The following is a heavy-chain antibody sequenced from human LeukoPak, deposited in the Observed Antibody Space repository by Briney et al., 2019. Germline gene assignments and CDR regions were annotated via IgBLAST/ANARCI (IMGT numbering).Heavy chain of an antibody. CDR3: AKSDGYPAGSRAYFDY. CDR2: ISSSGSTI. D-gene: IGHD2-2*01. Sequence: GGSLRLSCAASGFTFSDYYMSWIRQAPGKGLEWVSYISSSGSTIYYADSVKGRFTISRDNAKNSLYLQMNSLRAEDTAVYYCAKSDGYPAGSRAYFDYWGQGTLVTVSS. V-gene: IGHV3-11*01. J-gene: IGHJ4*02. CDR1: GFTFSDYY.